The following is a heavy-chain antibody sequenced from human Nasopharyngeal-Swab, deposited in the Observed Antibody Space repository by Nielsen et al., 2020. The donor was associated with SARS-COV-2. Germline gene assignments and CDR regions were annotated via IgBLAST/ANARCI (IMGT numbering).Heavy chain of an antibody. CDR3: ARGSNGYDTSGFDY. V-gene: IGHV7-4-1*02. CDR1: GYIFTNYA. Sequence: ASVKVSCKASGYIFTNYAMNWVRQAPGQGLEWMGWINTNTGNPMYAQGFTGRFVFSLDTSVSTAYLQISSLKAEDTAVYYCARGSNGYDTSGFDYWGQGTLATVSS. J-gene: IGHJ4*02. CDR2: INTNTGNP. D-gene: IGHD3-22*01.